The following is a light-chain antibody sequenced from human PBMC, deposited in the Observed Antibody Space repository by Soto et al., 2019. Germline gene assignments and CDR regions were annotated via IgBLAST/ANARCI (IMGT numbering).Light chain of an antibody. CDR3: QQYGSSPLYT. Sequence: EIVVTQSPGTLSLSPGERATLSCRASQSVSSSYLAWYQQKPGQAPTLLIYGASTRATGIPDRFSGSGSGTDFTLTISRLEPEDIAVYYCQQYGSSPLYTFGQGTKLEIK. V-gene: IGKV3-20*01. CDR1: QSVSSSY. J-gene: IGKJ2*01. CDR2: GAS.